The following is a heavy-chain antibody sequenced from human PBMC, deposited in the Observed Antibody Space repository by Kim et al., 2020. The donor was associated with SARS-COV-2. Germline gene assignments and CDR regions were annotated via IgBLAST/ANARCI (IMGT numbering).Heavy chain of an antibody. CDR2: TYYRSKWYN. V-gene: IGHV6-1*01. CDR1: GDSVSSNSAA. D-gene: IGHD6-19*01. Sequence: SQTLSLTCAISGDSVSSNSAAWNWIRQSPSRGLEWLGRTYYRSKWYNDYAVSVKSRITINPDTSKNQFSLQLNSVTPEDTAVYYCARSARGRVQAVAGTKGFDYWGQGTLVTVSS. CDR3: ARSARGRVQAVAGTKGFDY. J-gene: IGHJ4*02.